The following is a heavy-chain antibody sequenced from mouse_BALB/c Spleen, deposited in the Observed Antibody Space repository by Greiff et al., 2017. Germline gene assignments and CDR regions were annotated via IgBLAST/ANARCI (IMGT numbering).Heavy chain of an antibody. Sequence: QVQLQQPGAELVRPGASVKLSCKASGYTFTSYWINWVKQRPGQGLEWIGNIYPSDSYTNYNQKFKDKATLTVDKSSSTAYMQLSSPTSEDSAVYYCTRNYYGSFFDYWGQGTTLTVSS. CDR3: TRNYYGSFFDY. D-gene: IGHD1-2*01. J-gene: IGHJ2*01. CDR2: IYPSDSYT. CDR1: GYTFTSYW. V-gene: IGHV1-69*02.